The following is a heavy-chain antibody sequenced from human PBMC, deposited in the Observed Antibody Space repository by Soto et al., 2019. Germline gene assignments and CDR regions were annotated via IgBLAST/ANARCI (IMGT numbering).Heavy chain of an antibody. CDR2: IYYSGST. Sequence: TLSLTCTVSGGSISSGGYYWSWIRQHTGKGLEWIGYIYYSGSTYYNPSLKSRVTISVDTSKNQFSLKLSSVTAADTAVYYCARHLYSSSWYNWFDPWGQGTLVTVSS. D-gene: IGHD6-13*01. CDR1: GGSISSGGYY. CDR3: ARHLYSSSWYNWFDP. J-gene: IGHJ5*02. V-gene: IGHV4-31*03.